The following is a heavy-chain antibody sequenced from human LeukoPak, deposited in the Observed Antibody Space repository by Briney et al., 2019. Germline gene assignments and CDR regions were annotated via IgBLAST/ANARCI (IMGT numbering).Heavy chain of an antibody. Sequence: ASVKVSFKASGYTFTGYFMHWVRQAPGQGLEWMGWINPNSGGTNYAQRFQGRVTMTRDTSINTAYMELSRLSSDDTAVYFCAREGVSSSAYWGQGTLVTVSP. CDR3: AREGVSSSAY. CDR1: GYTFTGYF. CDR2: INPNSGGT. V-gene: IGHV1-2*02. J-gene: IGHJ4*02. D-gene: IGHD6-6*01.